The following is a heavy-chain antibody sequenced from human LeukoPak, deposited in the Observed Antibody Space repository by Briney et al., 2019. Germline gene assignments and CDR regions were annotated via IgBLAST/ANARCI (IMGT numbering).Heavy chain of an antibody. V-gene: IGHV3-7*01. J-gene: IGHJ3*02. CDR1: GFTFSSYW. CDR3: ARDWPYYYGSGSYRSAFDI. CDR2: IRQDGSEK. D-gene: IGHD3-10*01. Sequence: PGGSLRLSCAASGFTFSSYWMNWVRQAPGKGLEWVANIRQDGSEKYYVDSVKGRFTISRDNAKNSLYLQMNSLIVEDTAVYYCARDWPYYYGSGSYRSAFDIWGQGTMVTVSS.